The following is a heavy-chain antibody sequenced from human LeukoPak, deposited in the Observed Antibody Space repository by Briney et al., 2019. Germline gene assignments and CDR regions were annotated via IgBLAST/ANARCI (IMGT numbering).Heavy chain of an antibody. Sequence: GGSLRLSCAASGFTFSSYSMNWVRQAPGKGLEWVSSISSSSSYIYYADSVKGRFTISRDNSRNTLYLQMSSLRTEDTALYYCARRLRFGDYLPDFWGQGTLVSVSS. CDR2: ISSSSSYI. J-gene: IGHJ4*02. D-gene: IGHD4-17*01. CDR3: ARRLRFGDYLPDF. V-gene: IGHV3-21*01. CDR1: GFTFSSYS.